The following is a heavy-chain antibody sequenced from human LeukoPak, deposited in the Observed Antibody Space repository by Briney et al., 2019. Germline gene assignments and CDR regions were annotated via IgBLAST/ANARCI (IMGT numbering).Heavy chain of an antibody. Sequence: ASVKVSCKASGYTFTGYYMHWVRQAPGQGLEWMGWISAYNGNTNYAQKLQGRVTMTTDTSTSTAYMELRSLRSDDTAVYYCARSDEYSRPPDYWGQGTLVTVSS. CDR3: ARSDEYSRPPDY. CDR2: ISAYNGNT. J-gene: IGHJ4*02. V-gene: IGHV1-18*04. CDR1: GYTFTGYY. D-gene: IGHD6-6*01.